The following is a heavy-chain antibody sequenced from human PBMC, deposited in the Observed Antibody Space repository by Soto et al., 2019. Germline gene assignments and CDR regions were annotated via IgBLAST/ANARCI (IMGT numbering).Heavy chain of an antibody. Sequence: PGGSLRLSCVPSGFTLNNLGMKWVRQAPGKGLEWVSSSSASGFNKYYADSVKGRFTISRDDSKNTLYLQINSRRAEDTATYYCAKEMLASISKPFDYWGQGTLVTVSS. J-gene: IGHJ4*02. CDR2: SSASGFNK. V-gene: IGHV3-23*01. CDR3: AKEMLASISKPFDY. CDR1: GFTLNNLG. D-gene: IGHD3-10*02.